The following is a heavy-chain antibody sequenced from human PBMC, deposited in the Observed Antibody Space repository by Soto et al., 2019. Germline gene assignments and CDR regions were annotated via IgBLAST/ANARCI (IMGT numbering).Heavy chain of an antibody. V-gene: IGHV3-23*01. CDR2: ISGSGGST. CDR1: GFTFSSYA. D-gene: IGHD3-10*01. Sequence: EVQLLESAGGLVQPGGSLRLSCAASGFTFSSYAMSWVRQAPGKGLEWVSAISGSGGSTYYADSVKGRFTISRDNSKNTLYLQMNSLRAEDTAVYYCAKDLMVQKPYYYYYMDVWGKGTTVTVSS. CDR3: AKDLMVQKPYYYYYMDV. J-gene: IGHJ6*03.